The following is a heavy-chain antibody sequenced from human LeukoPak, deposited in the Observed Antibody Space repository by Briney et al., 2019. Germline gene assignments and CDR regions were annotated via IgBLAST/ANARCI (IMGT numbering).Heavy chain of an antibody. J-gene: IGHJ5*02. D-gene: IGHD3-10*01. CDR2: INHSGST. CDR1: GGSFSGYY. Sequence: PSETLSLTCAVYGGSFSGYYWSWIRQPPGKGLEWIGEINHSGSTNYNPSLKSRVTISVDTSKNQFSLKLSSVTAADTAVYYCARAPITMVRGVIWFDPWGQGTLVTVSS. CDR3: ARAPITMVRGVIWFDP. V-gene: IGHV4-34*01.